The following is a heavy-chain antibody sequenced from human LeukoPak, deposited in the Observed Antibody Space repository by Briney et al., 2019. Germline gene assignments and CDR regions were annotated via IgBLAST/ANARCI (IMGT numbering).Heavy chain of an antibody. D-gene: IGHD1-26*01. Sequence: PGGSLRLSCAASGFTFSNAWMSWVRQAPGKGLEWVGRIKSKTDSGTTDYAAPVKGRFTISRDDSKNTLYLQMNSLKTEDTAVYYCTTDKTPHIGSGSYSGSFDYWGQGTLVTVSS. CDR3: TTDKTPHIGSGSYSGSFDY. J-gene: IGHJ4*02. CDR1: GFTFSNAW. CDR2: IKSKTDSGTT. V-gene: IGHV3-15*01.